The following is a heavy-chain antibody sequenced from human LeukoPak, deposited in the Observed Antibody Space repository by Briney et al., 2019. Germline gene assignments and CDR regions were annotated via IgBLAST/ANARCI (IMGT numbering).Heavy chain of an antibody. Sequence: SETLSLTCTVSGGSISSYYWSWIRQPAGEGLEWIGHIYSTGSTNYNPSLKSRVTLSVDRSKNQFSLKLSSVTAADTAVYYCARKGSGYDYTPFDYWGQGTLVTVSS. CDR3: ARKGSGYDYTPFDY. D-gene: IGHD5-12*01. CDR2: IYSTGST. CDR1: GGSISSYY. J-gene: IGHJ4*02. V-gene: IGHV4-4*07.